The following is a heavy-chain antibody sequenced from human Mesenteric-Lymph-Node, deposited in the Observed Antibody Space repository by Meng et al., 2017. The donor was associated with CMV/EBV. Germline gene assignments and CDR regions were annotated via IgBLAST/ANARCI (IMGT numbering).Heavy chain of an antibody. J-gene: IGHJ6*02. CDR3: ARLYCSSTSCYSLYGMDV. Sequence: GGSLRLSCAASGFTFSSYEMNWVRQAPGKGLEWVSYISSSGSTIYYADSVKGRFTISRDNAKNSLYLQMNSLRAEDTAVYYCARLYCSSTSCYSLYGMDVWGQGTTVTVSS. D-gene: IGHD2-2*01. CDR2: ISSSGSTI. CDR1: GFTFSSYE. V-gene: IGHV3-48*03.